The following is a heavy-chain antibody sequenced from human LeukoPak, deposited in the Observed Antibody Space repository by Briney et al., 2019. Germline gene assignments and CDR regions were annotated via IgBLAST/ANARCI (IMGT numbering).Heavy chain of an antibody. Sequence: PSETLSLTCTVSGGSISSYYWSWIRQPPGKGLEWIGYIYYSGSTNYNPSLKSRVTISVDTSKNQFSLKLSSVTAADTAVYYCARSLPLTSGYRDPFDIWGQGTMVTVSS. CDR3: ARSLPLTSGYRDPFDI. J-gene: IGHJ3*02. D-gene: IGHD6-13*01. CDR1: GGSISSYY. CDR2: IYYSGST. V-gene: IGHV4-59*01.